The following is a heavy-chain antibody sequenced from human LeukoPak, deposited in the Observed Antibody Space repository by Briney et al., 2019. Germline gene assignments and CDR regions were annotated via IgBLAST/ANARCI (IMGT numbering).Heavy chain of an antibody. Sequence: SETLSLTCTVSGGSISSYYWSWVRQPPGKGLEWIGYIYYSGSTNYNPSLKSRVTIAVDTSKNQFPLKLSSVTAADTAVYYCARDLLEGWFDPWGQGTLVTVSS. CDR2: IYYSGST. CDR3: ARDLLEGWFDP. CDR1: GGSISSYY. J-gene: IGHJ5*02. D-gene: IGHD2/OR15-2a*01. V-gene: IGHV4-59*12.